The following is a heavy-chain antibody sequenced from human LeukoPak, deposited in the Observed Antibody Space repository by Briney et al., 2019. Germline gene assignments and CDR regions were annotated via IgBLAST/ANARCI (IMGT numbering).Heavy chain of an antibody. J-gene: IGHJ3*02. CDR2: INYSGTDT. Sequence: GGSLRLSCAASGFIFSNYGMTWVRQAPGKGLEWVSIINYSGTDTYYADSVKGRFTISRDNSKNTLYLQMNSLRGEDTAVYYCAKGRRLRRSDAFDIWGQGTMVTVSS. D-gene: IGHD6-25*01. CDR1: GFIFSNYG. CDR3: AKGRRLRRSDAFDI. V-gene: IGHV3-23*01.